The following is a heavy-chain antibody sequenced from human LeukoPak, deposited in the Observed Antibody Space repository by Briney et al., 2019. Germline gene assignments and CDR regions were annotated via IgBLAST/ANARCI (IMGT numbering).Heavy chain of an antibody. J-gene: IGHJ4*02. CDR2: ISSSGGTM. D-gene: IGHD2-2*01. V-gene: IGHV3-48*03. CDR3: ARYCSSTKCLLY. Sequence: GGSLRLSCAASGFTFNSYEMNWVRQAPGKGLEWVSCISSSGGTMYYADSVKGRFTISRDNAEKSLYLQMNSLRAEDTAVYYCARYCSSTKCLLYWGQGTLVTVSS. CDR1: GFTFNSYE.